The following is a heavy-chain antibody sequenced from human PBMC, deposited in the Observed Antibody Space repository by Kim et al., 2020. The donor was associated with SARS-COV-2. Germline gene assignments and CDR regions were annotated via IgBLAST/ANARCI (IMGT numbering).Heavy chain of an antibody. CDR3: TRDLYSNSWNNYYYGMDV. D-gene: IGHD4-4*01. J-gene: IGHJ6*02. V-gene: IGHV3-48*04. CDR2: ISSSSTSR. Sequence: GGSLRLSCAASGFTFSAHSMNWVRQAPGKGLEWVSYISSSSTSRYYADSVKGRFTISRDNGKKSLYLQMNSLRPEDTAIYYCTRDLYSNSWNNYYYGMDVGSQGTTVTVSS. CDR1: GFTFSAHS.